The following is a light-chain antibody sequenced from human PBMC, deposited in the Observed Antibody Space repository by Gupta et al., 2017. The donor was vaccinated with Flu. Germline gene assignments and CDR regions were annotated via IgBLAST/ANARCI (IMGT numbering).Light chain of an antibody. CDR2: EER. J-gene: IGLJ3*02. CDR3: YSTDTSGNHRV. V-gene: IGLV3-10*01. Sequence: SYELTQPPSVSVSPGQTARITCSGDALPKKYAYWYQQKAGQAPVLIIYEERKRPSGIPERFSGSSSGTTATLTISGAQVEDEADYYCYSTDTSGNHRVFGGGTKLTVL. CDR1: ALPKKY.